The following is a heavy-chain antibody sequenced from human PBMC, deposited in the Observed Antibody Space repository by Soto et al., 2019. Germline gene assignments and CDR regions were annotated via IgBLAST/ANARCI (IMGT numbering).Heavy chain of an antibody. D-gene: IGHD2-8*01. Sequence: PSETLSLTCAVYCGSFSGYYWSWIRQPPGKGLEWIGEINHSGSTNYNPSLKSRVTISVDTSKNQFSLKLSSVTAADTAVYYCAREAEENCTNGVCYVYYYYGMVVWGQGTTVTVSS. CDR3: AREAEENCTNGVCYVYYYYGMVV. CDR2: INHSGST. J-gene: IGHJ6*02. CDR1: CGSFSGYY. V-gene: IGHV4-34*01.